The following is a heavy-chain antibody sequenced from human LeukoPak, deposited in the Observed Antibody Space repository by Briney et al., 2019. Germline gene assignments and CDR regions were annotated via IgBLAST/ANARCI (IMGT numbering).Heavy chain of an antibody. D-gene: IGHD3-16*01. Sequence: PSETLSLTCTVSGGSVSSGSYYWSWIRQPPGKGLEWIGYIYYSGSTNYNPSLKSRVTISVDTSKNQFSLKLSSVTAADTAVYYRARWGSPDAFDIWGQGTMVTVSS. V-gene: IGHV4-61*01. J-gene: IGHJ3*02. CDR2: IYYSGST. CDR1: GGSVSSGSYY. CDR3: ARWGSPDAFDI.